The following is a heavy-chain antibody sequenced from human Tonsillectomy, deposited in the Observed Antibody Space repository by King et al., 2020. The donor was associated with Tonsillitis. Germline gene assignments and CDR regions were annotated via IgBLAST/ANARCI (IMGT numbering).Heavy chain of an antibody. CDR1: GGSISSSSYY. V-gene: IGHV4-39*01. Sequence: QLQESGPGLVKPSETLSLTCTVSGGSISSSSYYWGWIRQPPGKGLEWIGRIYYSGSTYYNPSLKSRVTISVDTSKNQFSLKLSSVTAADTAVYYCAGTVDTASDDAFDIWGQGTMVTVSS. J-gene: IGHJ3*02. D-gene: IGHD5-18*01. CDR3: AGTVDTASDDAFDI. CDR2: IYYSGST.